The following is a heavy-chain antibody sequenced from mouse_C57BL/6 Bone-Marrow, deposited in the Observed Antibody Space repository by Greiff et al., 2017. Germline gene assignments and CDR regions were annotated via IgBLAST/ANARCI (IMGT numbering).Heavy chain of an antibody. Sequence: VQLQQSGAELARPGASVKLSCKASGYTFTSYGISWVKQRTGQGLEWIGEIYPRSGNTYYNEKFKGKATLTADKSSSTAYMELRSLTSEDSAVYFCARFTTVVVPMDYWGQGTSVTVSS. CDR3: ARFTTVVVPMDY. J-gene: IGHJ4*01. D-gene: IGHD1-1*01. CDR1: GYTFTSYG. CDR2: IYPRSGNT. V-gene: IGHV1-81*01.